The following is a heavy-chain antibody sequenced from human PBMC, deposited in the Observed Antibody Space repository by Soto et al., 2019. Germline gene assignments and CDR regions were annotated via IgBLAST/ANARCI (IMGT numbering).Heavy chain of an antibody. CDR3: ARVGSGYDASLYYYYYMDV. CDR2: ISSNGGST. Sequence: GGSLRLSCAASGFTFSSYAMHWVRQAPGKGLEYVSAISSNGGSTYYANSVKGRFTISRDNSKNTLYLQMGSLRAEDMAVYYCARVGSGYDASLYYYYYMDVWGKGTTVTVSS. D-gene: IGHD5-12*01. V-gene: IGHV3-64*01. CDR1: GFTFSSYA. J-gene: IGHJ6*03.